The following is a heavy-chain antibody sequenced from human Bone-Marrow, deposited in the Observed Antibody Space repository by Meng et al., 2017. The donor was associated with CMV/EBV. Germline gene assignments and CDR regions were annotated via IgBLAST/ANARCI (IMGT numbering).Heavy chain of an antibody. Sequence: GSLRLSCTVSGGSISSSSYYWGWIRQPPGKGLEWIGSIYYSGSTYYNPSLKSRGTISVDTSKNQFSLKLSSVTAADTAVYYCARHPYYYYGMDVWGQGTTVTVSS. CDR3: ARHPYYYYGMDV. V-gene: IGHV4-39*01. CDR1: GGSISSSSYY. CDR2: IYYSGST. J-gene: IGHJ6*02.